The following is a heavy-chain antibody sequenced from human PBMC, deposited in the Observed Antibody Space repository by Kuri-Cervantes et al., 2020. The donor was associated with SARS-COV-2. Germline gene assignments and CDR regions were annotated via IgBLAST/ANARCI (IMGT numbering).Heavy chain of an antibody. V-gene: IGHV3-23*01. Sequence: GESLKISCAASGFTFSSYAMSWVRQAPGKGLEWVSAISGSGGSTYDADSVKGRFTISRDNSKNTLYLQMNSLRAEDTAVYYCAKVGDGYNCDYWGQGTLVTVSS. CDR3: AKVGDGYNCDY. CDR1: GFTFSSYA. CDR2: ISGSGGST. D-gene: IGHD5-24*01. J-gene: IGHJ4*02.